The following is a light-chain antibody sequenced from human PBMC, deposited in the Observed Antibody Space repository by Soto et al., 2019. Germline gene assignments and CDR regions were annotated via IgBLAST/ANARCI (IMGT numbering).Light chain of an antibody. CDR1: SSNIGSNY. CDR3: ATWDSSLSAHV. Sequence: QSVLTQPPSVSAAPGQSVTISCSGSSSNIGSNYVSWYQHLPGTAPKLLIYDNNKRPSGIPDRFTCSKSGTSATLGITGLQTGDEADYYCATWDSSLSAHVFGTGTKLTVL. J-gene: IGLJ1*01. CDR2: DNN. V-gene: IGLV1-51*01.